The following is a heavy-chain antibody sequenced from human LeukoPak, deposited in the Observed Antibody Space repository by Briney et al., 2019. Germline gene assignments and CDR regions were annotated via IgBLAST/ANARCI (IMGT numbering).Heavy chain of an antibody. CDR2: ISSSSSYI. J-gene: IGHJ4*02. V-gene: IGHV3-21*01. Sequence: PGGSLRLSCAASGFTFSSYSVNWVRQAPGKGLEWVSSISSSSSYIYYADSVKGRFTISRDNAKNSLYLQMNSLRAEDTAVYYCAREGYCSGGSCPYYFDYWGQGTLVTVSS. D-gene: IGHD2-15*01. CDR3: AREGYCSGGSCPYYFDY. CDR1: GFTFSSYS.